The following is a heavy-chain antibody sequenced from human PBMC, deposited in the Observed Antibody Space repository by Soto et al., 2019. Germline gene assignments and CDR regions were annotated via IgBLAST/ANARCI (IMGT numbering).Heavy chain of an antibody. CDR2: INHSGST. CDR3: ARENRVVVTVKSFGMDV. Sequence: SETLSLTCAVYGGSFSGYYWSWIRQPPGKGLEWIWEINHSGSTNYNTSHKSRVTISVDTSKNQFSLKLSSVTAADTAVYYCARENRVVVTVKSFGMDVWGQGTTVTVS. V-gene: IGHV4-34*01. CDR1: GGSFSGYY. J-gene: IGHJ6*02. D-gene: IGHD2-21*02.